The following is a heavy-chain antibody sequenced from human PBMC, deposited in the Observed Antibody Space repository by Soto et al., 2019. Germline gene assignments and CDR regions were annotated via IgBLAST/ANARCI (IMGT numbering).Heavy chain of an antibody. J-gene: IGHJ2*01. CDR3: ASITMVRGVGFDL. V-gene: IGHV1-69*12. CDR1: GGTFSSYA. CDR2: IIHIFGTA. Sequence: QVQLVQSGAEVKKPGSSVKVSCKASGGTFSSYAISWVRQAPGQGLEWMGGIIHIFGTANYAQKFQGRATITADECTSTAYMELSSVRSEDTAVYYCASITMVRGVGFDLWGRGTLVTVSS. D-gene: IGHD3-10*01.